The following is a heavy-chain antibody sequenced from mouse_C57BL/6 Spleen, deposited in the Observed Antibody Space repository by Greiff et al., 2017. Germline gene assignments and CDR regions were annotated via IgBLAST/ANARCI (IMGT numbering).Heavy chain of an antibody. J-gene: IGHJ2*01. Sequence: DVKLVESGGDLVKPGGSLKLSCAASGFTFSSYGMSWVRQTPDKRLEWVATISSGGSYTYYPDSVKGRFTISRDNAKNTLYLQMSSLKSEDTAMYYCARQGYDYDGSDYWGQGTTLTVSS. CDR1: GFTFSSYG. D-gene: IGHD2-4*01. V-gene: IGHV5-6*02. CDR2: ISSGGSYT. CDR3: ARQGYDYDGSDY.